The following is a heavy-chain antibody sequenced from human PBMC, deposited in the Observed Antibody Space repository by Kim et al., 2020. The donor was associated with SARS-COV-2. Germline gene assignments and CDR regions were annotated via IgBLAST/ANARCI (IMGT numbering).Heavy chain of an antibody. V-gene: IGHV4-59*01. CDR3: VTKRADRSGFIDY. Sequence: SETLSLTCTVSGDSKDDYYWSWVRQPPGKGLEWIGYTHFTGKTNYHLSLMSRVTISTDTSKTQFSLQLTSVTAADTAVYYCVTKRADRSGFIDYWGQGT. CDR2: THFTGKT. J-gene: IGHJ4*02. D-gene: IGHD3-22*01. CDR1: GDSKDDYY.